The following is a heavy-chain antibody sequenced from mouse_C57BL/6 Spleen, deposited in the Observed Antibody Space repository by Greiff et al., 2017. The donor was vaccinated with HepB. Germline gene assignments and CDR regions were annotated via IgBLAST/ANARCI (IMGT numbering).Heavy chain of an antibody. Sequence: QVQLKESGAELARPGASVKLSCKASGYTFTSYGISWVKQRTGQGLEWIGEIYPRSGSTNYNEKFKSKATLTVDKSSSTAYMQLSSLTSEDSAVYYCARSQVWYAMDYWGQGTSVTVSS. CDR3: ARSQVWYAMDY. D-gene: IGHD3-1*01. V-gene: IGHV1-81*01. CDR1: GYTFTSYG. CDR2: IYPRSGST. J-gene: IGHJ4*01.